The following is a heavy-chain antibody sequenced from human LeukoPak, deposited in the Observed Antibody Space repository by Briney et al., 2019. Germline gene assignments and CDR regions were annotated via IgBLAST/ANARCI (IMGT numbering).Heavy chain of an antibody. CDR3: AKVGGSSSWTGNWFDP. V-gene: IGHV1-18*01. CDR1: GYTFTSYG. Sequence: ASVKVSCKASGYTFTSYGISWVRQAPGQGLEWMGWISAYNGNTNYAQKLQGRVTMTTDTSTSTAYMELSSLRSEDTAVYYCAKVGGSSSWTGNWFDPWGQGTLVTVSS. J-gene: IGHJ5*02. D-gene: IGHD6-13*01. CDR2: ISAYNGNT.